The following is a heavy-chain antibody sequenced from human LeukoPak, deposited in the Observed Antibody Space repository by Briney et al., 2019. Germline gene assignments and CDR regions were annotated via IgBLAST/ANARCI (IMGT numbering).Heavy chain of an antibody. Sequence: PSETLSLTCAFSGYSLSSGYSWGWIRQPPGKGLEWIGCIYHSGSTYYTPSLKSRVTISVDTSKNQFSLKLSSVTAADTSVYYCARVGSGWYNYWGQGTLVTVSS. D-gene: IGHD6-19*01. CDR2: IYHSGST. V-gene: IGHV4-38-2*01. CDR3: ARVGSGWYNY. J-gene: IGHJ4*02. CDR1: GYSLSSGYS.